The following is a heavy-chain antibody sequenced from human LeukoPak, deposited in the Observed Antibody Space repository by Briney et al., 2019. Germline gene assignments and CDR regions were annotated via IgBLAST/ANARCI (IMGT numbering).Heavy chain of an antibody. D-gene: IGHD3-10*01. CDR2: IYPGGST. CDR3: ARLEGFGELFNY. Sequence: SQTLSPTCTVSGGSISTYYWTWDRQPPGKGLEWIGYIYPGGSTNYNPSLKSRVTISIDTSKNQFSLKLSSVTAADTAVYYCARLEGFGELFNYWGQGTLVTVSS. CDR1: GGSISTYY. V-gene: IGHV4-4*09. J-gene: IGHJ4*02.